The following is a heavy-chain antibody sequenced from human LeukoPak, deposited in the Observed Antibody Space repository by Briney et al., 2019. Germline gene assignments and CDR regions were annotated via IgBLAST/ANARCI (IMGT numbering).Heavy chain of an antibody. CDR3: ARDLGVVVPAAPDY. Sequence: GGSLRLSCAASGITFSTYGMHWVRQAPGKGLEWVAVISYDGSNKYYADSVKGRFTISRDNSKNTLYLQMNSLRAEDTAVYYCARDLGVVVPAAPDYWGQGTLVTVSS. J-gene: IGHJ4*02. CDR2: ISYDGSNK. V-gene: IGHV3-30*03. CDR1: GITFSTYG. D-gene: IGHD2-2*01.